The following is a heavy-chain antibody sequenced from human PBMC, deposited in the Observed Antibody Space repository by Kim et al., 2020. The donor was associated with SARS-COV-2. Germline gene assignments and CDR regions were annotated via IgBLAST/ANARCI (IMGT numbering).Heavy chain of an antibody. D-gene: IGHD2-2*01. Sequence: SETLSLTCTVSGGSISSGGYYWSWIRQHPGKGLEWIGYIYYSGSTYYNPSLKSRVTISVDTSKNQFSLKLSSVTAADTAVYYCARDRVPAAMRYFDLWGRGTLVTVSS. CDR1: GGSISSGGYY. V-gene: IGHV4-31*03. CDR2: IYYSGST. J-gene: IGHJ2*01. CDR3: ARDRVPAAMRYFDL.